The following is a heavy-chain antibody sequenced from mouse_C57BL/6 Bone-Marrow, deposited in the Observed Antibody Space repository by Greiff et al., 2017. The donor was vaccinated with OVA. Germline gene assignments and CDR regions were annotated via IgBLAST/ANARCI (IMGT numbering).Heavy chain of an antibody. J-gene: IGHJ1*03. CDR3: ARREDLVRWYFDV. CDR1: GYTFTDYY. CDR2: INPNNGGT. V-gene: IGHV1-26*01. D-gene: IGHD2-10*02. Sequence: EVKLQQSGPELVKPGASVKISCKASGYTFTDYYMNWVKQSHGKSLEWIGDINPNNGGTSYNQKFKGKATLTVDQSSSTAYMELRSLTSEDSAVYYCARREDLVRWYFDVWGTGTTVTVSS.